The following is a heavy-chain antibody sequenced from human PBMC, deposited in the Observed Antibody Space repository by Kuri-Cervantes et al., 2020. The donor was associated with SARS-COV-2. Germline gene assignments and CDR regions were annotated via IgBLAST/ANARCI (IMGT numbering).Heavy chain of an antibody. V-gene: IGHV1-69*13. Sequence: SVKVSCKASGVTFSSYAISWVRQAPGQGLEWMGRIIPIFGTADYAQKFQGRVTITADESTSTAYMELSSLRSEDTAVYYCASQEGSGWYPASFQHWGQGTLVTVSS. CDR3: ASQEGSGWYPASFQH. J-gene: IGHJ1*01. CDR1: GVTFSSYA. CDR2: IIPIFGTA. D-gene: IGHD6-19*01.